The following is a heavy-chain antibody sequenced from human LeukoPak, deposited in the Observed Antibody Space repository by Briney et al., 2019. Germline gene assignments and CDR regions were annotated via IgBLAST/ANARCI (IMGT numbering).Heavy chain of an antibody. V-gene: IGHV4-34*01. CDR3: GRHQPGTYYRYMGV. D-gene: IGHD3-10*01. CDR1: GGSLSGYY. J-gene: IGHJ6*03. CDR2: INHSGST. Sequence: SETLSLTCAVYGGSLSGYYWSWIRQTPEKWLEWLGEINHSGSTNCNPSLKSRVTISADTSKNQFSLKLNSVIAADTAVYYCGRHQPGTYYRYMGVWGTGTTVTMSS.